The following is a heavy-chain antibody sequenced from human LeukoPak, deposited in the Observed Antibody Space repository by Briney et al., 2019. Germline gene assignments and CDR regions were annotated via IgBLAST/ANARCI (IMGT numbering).Heavy chain of an antibody. J-gene: IGHJ4*02. CDR1: GGSISSGGYY. D-gene: IGHD3-9*01. CDR2: IYYSGST. V-gene: IGHV4-31*03. CDR3: ARGNYDILTGLWIDY. Sequence: PSETLSLTCTVSGGSISSGGYYWSWTRQHPGKGLEWIGYIYYSGSTYYNPSLKSRVTISVDTSKNQFSLKLSSVTAADTAVYYCARGNYDILTGLWIDYWGQGTLVSVSS.